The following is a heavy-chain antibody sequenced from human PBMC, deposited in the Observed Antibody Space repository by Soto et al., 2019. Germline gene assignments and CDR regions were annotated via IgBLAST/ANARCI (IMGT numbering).Heavy chain of an antibody. CDR2: ISGSDGKT. V-gene: IGHV3-23*01. J-gene: IGHJ5*02. D-gene: IGHD3-3*01. Sequence: GGSLRLSCAASGFSFGGYALSWVRQAPGKGLEWVSTISGSDGKTFYADSVKGRFSISRDTSQSTLYLQMNSLRADDTAMYYCARGPGYYDFWSAYYNWFDPWGQGALVTVSS. CDR3: ARGPGYYDFWSAYYNWFDP. CDR1: GFSFGGYA.